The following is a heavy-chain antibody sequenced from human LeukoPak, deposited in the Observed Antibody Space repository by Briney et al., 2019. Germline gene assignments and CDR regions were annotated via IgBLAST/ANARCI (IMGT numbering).Heavy chain of an antibody. CDR1: GFSFSSYS. CDR2: INSSSNHI. CDR3: ARVSYCGGDCSTGSFYY. V-gene: IGHV3-21*01. J-gene: IGHJ4*02. D-gene: IGHD2-21*02. Sequence: PGGSLRLSCAASGFSFSSYSMKWVRQAPGKGLEWVPSINSSSNHIYYAYSVKGRFTISIDNPKNSLYLQMNILRAEHTVVYYCARVSYCGGDCSTGSFYYWGQGTLVSVSS.